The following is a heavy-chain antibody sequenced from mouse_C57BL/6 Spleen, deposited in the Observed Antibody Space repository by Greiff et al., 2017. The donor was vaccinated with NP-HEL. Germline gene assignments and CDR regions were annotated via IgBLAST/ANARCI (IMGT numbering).Heavy chain of an antibody. J-gene: IGHJ4*01. CDR1: GYAFSSSW. CDR2: IYPGDGDP. Sequence: VQLQQSGPELVKPGASVKISCKASGYAFSSSWMNWVTQRPGKGLEWIGRIYPGDGDPNYNGKFKGKATLTADKSYSTAYMQISSLTSEDSAVYVCARSGYGSIYGYAMDYWGQGTSLTVSS. V-gene: IGHV1-82*01. D-gene: IGHD1-1*01. CDR3: ARSGYGSIYGYAMDY.